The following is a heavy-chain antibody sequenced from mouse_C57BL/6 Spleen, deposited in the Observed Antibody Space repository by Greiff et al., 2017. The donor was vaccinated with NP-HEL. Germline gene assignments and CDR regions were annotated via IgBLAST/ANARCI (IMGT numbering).Heavy chain of an antibody. CDR3: VSLLLRSPYAMDY. D-gene: IGHD1-1*01. CDR1: GFSFNTYA. J-gene: IGHJ4*01. Sequence: EVQRVESGGGLVQPKGSLKLSCAASGFSFNTYAMNWVRQAPGKGLEWVARIRSKSNNYATYYADSVKDRFTISRDDSESMLYLQMNNLKTEDTAMYYCVSLLLRSPYAMDYWGQGTSVTVSS. CDR2: IRSKSNNYAT. V-gene: IGHV10-1*01.